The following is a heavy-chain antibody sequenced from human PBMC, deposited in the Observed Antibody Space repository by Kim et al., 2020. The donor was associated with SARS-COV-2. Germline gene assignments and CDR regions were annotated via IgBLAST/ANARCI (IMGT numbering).Heavy chain of an antibody. J-gene: IGHJ2*01. Sequence: ASVKVSCKASGYTFTSYAMNWVRQAPGQGLEWMGWINTNTGNPTYAQGFTGRFVFSLDTSASTAYLQISSLKAEDTAVYYCARHPVSITIFGVVISYWYFDLWGRGTLVTVSS. CDR2: INTNTGNP. D-gene: IGHD3-3*01. CDR1: GYTFTSYA. CDR3: ARHPVSITIFGVVISYWYFDL. V-gene: IGHV7-4-1*02.